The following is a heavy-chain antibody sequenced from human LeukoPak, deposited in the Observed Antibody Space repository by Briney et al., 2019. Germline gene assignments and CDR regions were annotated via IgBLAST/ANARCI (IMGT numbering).Heavy chain of an antibody. CDR2: MSYNGINA. Sequence: PGRSLRLSCVASGFIFTSYGMHWVRQAPGKGLEWVGVMSYNGINAYYADSVKGRFTISRDISKNTLYLQMNSLRAEDTAVYYCARDLTRGYNYGSEDYWGQGTLVTVSS. V-gene: IGHV3-30*03. CDR1: GFIFTSYG. J-gene: IGHJ4*02. CDR3: ARDLTRGYNYGSEDY. D-gene: IGHD5-18*01.